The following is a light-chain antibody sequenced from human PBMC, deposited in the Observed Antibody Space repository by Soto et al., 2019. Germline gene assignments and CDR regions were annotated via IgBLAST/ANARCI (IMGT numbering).Light chain of an antibody. Sequence: QPVLTQPRSVSGSPGQSVAISCTGSSSDVGGYNYVSWCQQHPGKAPKVMIYDVSKRPSGVPDRFSGSKSGDTASLTITGLQAEDGADYYCCSYAGGPYVFGTGTKVTVL. CDR2: DVS. CDR3: CSYAGGPYV. V-gene: IGLV2-11*01. J-gene: IGLJ1*01. CDR1: SSDVGGYNY.